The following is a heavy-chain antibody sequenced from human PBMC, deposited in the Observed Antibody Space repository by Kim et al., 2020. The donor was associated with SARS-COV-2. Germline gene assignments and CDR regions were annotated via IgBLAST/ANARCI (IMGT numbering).Heavy chain of an antibody. Sequence: ASVKVSCKASGYTFTSYYMHWVRQAPGQGLEWMGIINPSGGSTSYAQKFQGRVTMTRDTSTSTVYMELSSLRSEDTAVYYCARAPQKAAAGPLFDYWGQGTLVTVSS. D-gene: IGHD6-13*01. J-gene: IGHJ4*02. CDR1: GYTFTSYY. V-gene: IGHV1-46*01. CDR3: ARAPQKAAAGPLFDY. CDR2: INPSGGST.